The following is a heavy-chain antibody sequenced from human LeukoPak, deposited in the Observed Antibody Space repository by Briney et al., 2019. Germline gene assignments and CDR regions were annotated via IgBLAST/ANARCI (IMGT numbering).Heavy chain of an antibody. J-gene: IGHJ4*02. D-gene: IGHD2-2*01. CDR1: GFTFSNNW. Sequence: GGSLRLSCVASGFTFSNNWMSWVRQAPGRGLEWVANINQDGSEEYYVDSVKGRFTISRDNTKNSLFVQMNSLRADDTAVYYCARGDAFSGDHWGQGTLVTVSS. V-gene: IGHV3-7*04. CDR3: ARGDAFSGDH. CDR2: INQDGSEE.